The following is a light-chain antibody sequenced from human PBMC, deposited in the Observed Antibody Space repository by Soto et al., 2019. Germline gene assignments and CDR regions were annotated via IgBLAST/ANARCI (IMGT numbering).Light chain of an antibody. CDR3: KTWGSGTWV. J-gene: IGLJ3*02. CDR2: LNSDGSH. Sequence: QLVLTQSPSASASLGASVKLTCTLSSGHSSYAIAWHQQQPEKGPRYLMKLNSDGSHSKGDGIPDRFSGSSSGAERYLTISSLQSEDEAVYYCKTWGSGTWVFGGGTKLTVL. V-gene: IGLV4-69*01. CDR1: SGHSSYA.